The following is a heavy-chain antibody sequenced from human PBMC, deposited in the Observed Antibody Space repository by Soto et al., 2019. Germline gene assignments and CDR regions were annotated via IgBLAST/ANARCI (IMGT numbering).Heavy chain of an antibody. CDR3: ARDDITGNTWGEFDY. CDR2: IWYDGSNK. D-gene: IGHD1-20*01. V-gene: IGHV3-33*01. Sequence: GGSLRLSCAASGFTFSSYGMHWVRQAPGKGLEWVAVIWYDGSNKYYADSVKGRFTISRDNSKNTLYLQMNSLRAEDTAVYYCARDDITGNTWGEFDYWGQGTLVTVSS. CDR1: GFTFSSYG. J-gene: IGHJ4*02.